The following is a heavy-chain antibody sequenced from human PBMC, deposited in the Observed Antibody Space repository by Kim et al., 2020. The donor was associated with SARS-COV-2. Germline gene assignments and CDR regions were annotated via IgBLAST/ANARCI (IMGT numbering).Heavy chain of an antibody. V-gene: IGHV1-69*13. J-gene: IGHJ6*02. D-gene: IGHD5-18*01. Sequence: SVKVSCKASGGTFSSYAISWVRQAPGQGLEWMGGIIPIFGTANYAQKFQGRVTITADESTSTAYMELSSLRSEDTAVYYCARKDENRGRGYSYGLEYYYYYGMDVWGQGTTVTVSS. CDR3: ARKDENRGRGYSYGLEYYYYYGMDV. CDR2: IIPIFGTA. CDR1: GGTFSSYA.